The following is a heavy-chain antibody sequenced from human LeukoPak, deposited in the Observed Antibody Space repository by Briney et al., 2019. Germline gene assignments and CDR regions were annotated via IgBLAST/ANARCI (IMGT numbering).Heavy chain of an antibody. V-gene: IGHV3-11*06. D-gene: IGHD1-26*01. CDR3: ASTVVWEAFDI. CDR2: ISSSSSYT. Sequence: GGSLRLSCAASGFTFSDYYMSWIRQAPGKGLEWVSYISSSSSYTNYADSVKGRFTISRDNAKNSLYLQMNSLRADDTAVYYCASTVVWEAFDIWGQGTMVTVSS. J-gene: IGHJ3*02. CDR1: GFTFSDYY.